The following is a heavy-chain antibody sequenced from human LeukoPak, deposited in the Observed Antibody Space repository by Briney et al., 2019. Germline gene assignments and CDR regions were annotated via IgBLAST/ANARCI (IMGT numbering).Heavy chain of an antibody. D-gene: IGHD1-26*01. J-gene: IGHJ6*03. V-gene: IGHV3-21*01. Sequence: PGGSLRLSCAASGFTFSSYSMNWVRQAPGKGLEWVSSITSRSTYINYADSAKGRFTISRDNAKNSLYLQMNGLRAEDTAVYYCARVLLGATTINYYYYYVDVWGKGTTVTVSS. CDR2: ITSRSTYI. CDR1: GFTFSSYS. CDR3: ARVLLGATTINYYYYYVDV.